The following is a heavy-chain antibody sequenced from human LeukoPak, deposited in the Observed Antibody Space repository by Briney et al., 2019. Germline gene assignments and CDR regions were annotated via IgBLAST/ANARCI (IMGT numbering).Heavy chain of an antibody. CDR1: GGSISSYY. CDR2: IYYSGGT. D-gene: IGHD2-15*01. J-gene: IGHJ6*03. V-gene: IGHV4-59*01. CDR3: ARTTEGYCRGRSCYSYYYYMDV. Sequence: SETLSLTCTVSGGSISSYYWSRIRQPPGKGLEWIGYIYYSGGTNYNPSLKSRVTISVDTSKNQFSLKLSSVTAADTAVYYCARTTEGYCRGRSCYSYYYYMDVWGKGTTVTVSS.